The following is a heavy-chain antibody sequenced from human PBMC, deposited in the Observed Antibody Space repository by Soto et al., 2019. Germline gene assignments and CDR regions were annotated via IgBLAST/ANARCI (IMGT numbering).Heavy chain of an antibody. V-gene: IGHV1-3*01. CDR2: LNPDTGYT. Sequence: QVQLVQSGAELKKPGASVNISCTASGFTFSDNLINWVRQAPGQGLEWMGWLNPDTGYTRYSETFQGRVTISRHSSALTAYVERIDLENEDTALDCCARDRHIVGPRAYDAFDVWGQATITTVSS. D-gene: IGHD3-16*02. J-gene: IGHJ3*01. CDR3: ARDRHIVGPRAYDAFDV. CDR1: GFTFSDNL.